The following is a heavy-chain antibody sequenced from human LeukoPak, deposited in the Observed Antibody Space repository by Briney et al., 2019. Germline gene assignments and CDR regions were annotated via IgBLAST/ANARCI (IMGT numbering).Heavy chain of an antibody. J-gene: IGHJ6*03. CDR1: GFNFDNYV. D-gene: IGHD2/OR15-2a*01. V-gene: IGHV3-23*01. CDR2: VSGQGKI. CDR3: AKSTNSPGNYYYLDV. Sequence: PGGSLRLSCAASGFNFDNYVMSWVRQAPGKGLEFVSSVSGQGKIYYSESVKGRFTVFRDNSQKTVFLQMDSLRVEDTALYYCAKSTNSPGNYYYLDVWGTGTTVIVSS.